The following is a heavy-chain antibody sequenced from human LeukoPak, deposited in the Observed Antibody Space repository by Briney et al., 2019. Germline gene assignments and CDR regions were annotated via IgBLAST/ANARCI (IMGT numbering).Heavy chain of an antibody. CDR1: GYTFTSYG. V-gene: IGHV1-18*01. CDR2: SSAYNGNT. D-gene: IGHD3-9*01. J-gene: IGHJ4*02. CDR3: ARGDDILTGYFSAFDY. Sequence: ASVKFYCKASGYTFTSYGISWGRQAPGQGLEWMGCSSAYNGNTNYAQTSQGRVTMTTVTSTTTAYMELRSLRSDDTAVYYCARGDDILTGYFSAFDYWGQGTLVTVSS.